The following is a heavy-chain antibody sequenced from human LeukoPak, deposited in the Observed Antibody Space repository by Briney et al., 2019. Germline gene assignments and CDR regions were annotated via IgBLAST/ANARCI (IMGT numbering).Heavy chain of an antibody. D-gene: IGHD3-10*01. Sequence: PGGSLRLSCAASGFTFSSYWMHWVRHAPGKGLVWVSRINSDGSSTSYADSVKGRFTISRDNAKNTLYLQMNSLRAEDTAVYYCARDSGHYYGSGNMDVWGKGTTVTISS. CDR2: INSDGSST. J-gene: IGHJ6*03. CDR3: ARDSGHYYGSGNMDV. CDR1: GFTFSSYW. V-gene: IGHV3-74*01.